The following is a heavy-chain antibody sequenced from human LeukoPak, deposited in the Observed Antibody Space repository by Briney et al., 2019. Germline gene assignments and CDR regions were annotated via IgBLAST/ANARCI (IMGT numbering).Heavy chain of an antibody. V-gene: IGHV3-43*02. D-gene: IGHD3-22*01. CDR1: GFTFHDYS. CDR3: AKGVNTVSFTFDY. CDR2: ISGDGVTT. J-gene: IGHJ4*02. Sequence: GSLPLSCAASGFTFHDYSMHWVRQTPGKGLEWVSVISGDGVTTHYADYVKGRFTISRDNSKDSLYLQMDSLRAEDTAVYFCAKGVNTVSFTFDYWGQGTLVTVSS.